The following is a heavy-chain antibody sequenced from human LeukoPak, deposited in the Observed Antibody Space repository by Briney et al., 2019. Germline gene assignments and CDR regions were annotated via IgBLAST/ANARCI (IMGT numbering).Heavy chain of an antibody. CDR1: GFTFTSSA. CDR3: ARPSNGYSSSWYDY. D-gene: IGHD6-13*01. Sequence: SVKVSCKASGFTFTSSAMQWVRQARGQRLEWIGWIVVGSGNTNYAQKFQGRVTITADKSTSTAYMELSSLRSEDTAVYYCARPSNGYSSSWYDYWGQGTLVTVSS. V-gene: IGHV1-58*02. CDR2: IVVGSGNT. J-gene: IGHJ4*02.